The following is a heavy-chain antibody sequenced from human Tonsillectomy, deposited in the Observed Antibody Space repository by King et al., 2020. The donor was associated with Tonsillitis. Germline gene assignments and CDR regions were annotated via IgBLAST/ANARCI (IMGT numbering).Heavy chain of an antibody. Sequence: VQLVESGGGVVQPGGSLRLSCAASGFTFSSYGIHWVRQAPGKGLEWVAFIRYDGSNKYYADSVKGRFTISRDNSKNTLHLQMNSLRAEDTAVYYCANNHLEGREYWGQGTLVTVSS. J-gene: IGHJ4*02. CDR1: GFTFSSYG. CDR3: ANNHLEGREY. D-gene: IGHD1-14*01. V-gene: IGHV3-30*02. CDR2: IRYDGSNK.